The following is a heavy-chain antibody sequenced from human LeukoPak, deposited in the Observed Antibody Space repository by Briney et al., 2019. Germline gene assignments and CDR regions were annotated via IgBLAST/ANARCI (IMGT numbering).Heavy chain of an antibody. CDR3: ARSVDTAMPPFFDY. V-gene: IGHV5-51*01. CDR1: GYGFTSYW. CDR2: IYPGDSDT. D-gene: IGHD5-18*01. Sequence: GESLKISCKGSGYGFTSYWIGWVRPMPGKGLEWMGIIYPGDSDTRYSPSFQGQVTISADKSISTSYLQWSSLKASDTAMYYCARSVDTAMPPFFDYWGQGTLVTVSS. J-gene: IGHJ4*02.